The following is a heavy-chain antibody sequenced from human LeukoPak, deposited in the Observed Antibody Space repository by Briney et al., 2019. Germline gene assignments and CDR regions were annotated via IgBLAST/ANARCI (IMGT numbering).Heavy chain of an antibody. CDR3: ARLLWCGEFPDY. Sequence: GGSLRLSCAASGFTFSSYGMHWVRQAPGKGLEWVAVISYDGSNKYYADYVKGRFTISRDNSKNTLYLQMNSLRAEDTAVYYCARLLWCGEFPDYWGQGTLVTVSS. J-gene: IGHJ4*02. CDR2: ISYDGSNK. V-gene: IGHV3-30*03. CDR1: GFTFSSYG. D-gene: IGHD3-10*01.